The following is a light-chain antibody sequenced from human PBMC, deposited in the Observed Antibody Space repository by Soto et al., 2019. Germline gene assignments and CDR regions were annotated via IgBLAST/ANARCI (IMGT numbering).Light chain of an antibody. J-gene: IGLJ2*01. CDR3: CSYAGSSFVV. V-gene: IGLV2-23*01. CDR1: SSDVGSYNL. CDR2: EGS. Sequence: QSALTQPVSVSGSPGQSITISCTGTSSDVGSYNLVSWYQQHPGKAPKLMIYEGSKRPSGVSNRFSGSKSGNTASLTISGLQAEDEADYYCCSYAGSSFVVFGGGTKVTVL.